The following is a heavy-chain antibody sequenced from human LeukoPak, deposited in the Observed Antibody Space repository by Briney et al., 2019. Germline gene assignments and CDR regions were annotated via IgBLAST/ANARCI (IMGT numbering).Heavy chain of an antibody. D-gene: IGHD3-3*01. Sequence: SETLSLTCTVSGGSISSGSYYWSWIRQPAGKGLEWIGRIYTSGSTSYNPSLKSRVTISVDTSKNQFSLKLSSVTAADTAVYYCAREKKTRTIFGVVINRPDAFDTWGQGTMVTVSS. V-gene: IGHV4-61*02. CDR3: AREKKTRTIFGVVINRPDAFDT. CDR2: IYTSGST. CDR1: GGSISSGSYY. J-gene: IGHJ3*02.